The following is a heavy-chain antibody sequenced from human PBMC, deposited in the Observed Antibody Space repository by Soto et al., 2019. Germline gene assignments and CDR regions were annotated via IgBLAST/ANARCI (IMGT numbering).Heavy chain of an antibody. Sequence: QVQLVQSGAEVKKPGASVKVYCKASGYTFTSYAMHWVRQAPGQRLEWMGWINAGNGNTKYSQKFQGRVTITRDTSASTAYMELSSLRSEDTAVYYCARDRGYCSGVSCRTSPRFQHWGQGTLVTVSS. CDR2: INAGNGNT. V-gene: IGHV1-3*01. CDR1: GYTFTSYA. CDR3: ARDRGYCSGVSCRTSPRFQH. J-gene: IGHJ1*01. D-gene: IGHD2-15*01.